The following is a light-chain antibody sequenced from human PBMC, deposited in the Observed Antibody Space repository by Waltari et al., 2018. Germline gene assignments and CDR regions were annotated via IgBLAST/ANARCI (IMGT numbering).Light chain of an antibody. J-gene: IGKJ2*01. Sequence: DIVMTQSPATLSVSPGERATLPCRASRSISSDLAWYQQKPGQAPRLLIYGASTRATGIPARFSGSGSGTEFTLTISSLQSEDFAVYYCQQYNNWPPYTFGQGTKLEIK. CDR2: GAS. V-gene: IGKV3-15*01. CDR1: RSISSD. CDR3: QQYNNWPPYT.